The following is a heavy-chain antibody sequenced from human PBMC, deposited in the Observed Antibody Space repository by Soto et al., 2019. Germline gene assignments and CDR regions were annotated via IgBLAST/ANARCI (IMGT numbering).Heavy chain of an antibody. V-gene: IGHV3-7*05. Sequence: GGSLRLSCAASGFTFNTYWMSWIRQAPGKGLEWVANIRQDGSETYYVDSVKGRFTLSRDNVKNSLHLQMNSLRAEDTAVYYCARGDFYDSRGSFADAFDVWGQGTMVTVSS. CDR2: IRQDGSET. J-gene: IGHJ3*01. D-gene: IGHD3-22*01. CDR1: GFTFNTYW. CDR3: ARGDFYDSRGSFADAFDV.